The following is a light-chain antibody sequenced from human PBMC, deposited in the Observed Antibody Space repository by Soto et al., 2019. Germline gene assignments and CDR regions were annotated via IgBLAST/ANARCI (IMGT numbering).Light chain of an antibody. CDR3: QQRHMWPIT. V-gene: IGKV3-11*01. CDR1: QSFRGL. Sequence: EVVLTQPPFTLSLSPGERATLSCRASQSFRGLLAWYQQKPGQAPRLLIYDAYNRATGIPPRFSGSGSGTDFTLTISSLEPEESAVYYCQQRHMWPITFGQGTRLEIK. CDR2: DAY. J-gene: IGKJ5*01.